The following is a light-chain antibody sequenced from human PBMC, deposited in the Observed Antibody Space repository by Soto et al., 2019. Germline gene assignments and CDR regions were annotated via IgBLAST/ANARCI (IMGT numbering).Light chain of an antibody. Sequence: QSVLTQPPSVSGTPGQRVTISCSGSRSKIGSTNVYWFQQLSGTAPKLLIYRNTQRPSGVPDRLSGSKSGTSASLAITGLQAEDEADYYCQSYDSSLSSSGVFGTGTKLTVL. CDR2: RNT. V-gene: IGLV1-47*01. J-gene: IGLJ1*01. CDR3: QSYDSSLSSSGV. CDR1: RSKIGSTN.